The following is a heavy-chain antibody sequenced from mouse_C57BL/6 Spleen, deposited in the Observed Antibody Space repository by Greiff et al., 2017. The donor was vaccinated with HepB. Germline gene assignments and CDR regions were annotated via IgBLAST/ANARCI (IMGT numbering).Heavy chain of an antibody. CDR3: ARKGKLGNAMDY. J-gene: IGHJ4*01. CDR1: GFSLTSYG. D-gene: IGHD4-1*01. Sequence: VQLKESGPGLVQPSQSLSITCTVSGFSLTSYGVPWVRQSPGKGLEWLGVIWSGGSTDYNAAFISRLSISKDNSTSQVFFKMNSLQADDTAIYYCARKGKLGNAMDYWGQGTSVTVSS. CDR2: IWSGGST. V-gene: IGHV2-2*01.